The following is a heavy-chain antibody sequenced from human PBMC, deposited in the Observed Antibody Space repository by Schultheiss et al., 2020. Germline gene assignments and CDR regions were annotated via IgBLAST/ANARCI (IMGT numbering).Heavy chain of an antibody. CDR1: GFTFSSYG. D-gene: IGHD3-22*01. V-gene: IGHV3-30*02. Sequence: GESLKISCAASGFTFSSYGMHWVRQAPGKGLEWVAFIRYDGSNKYYADSVKGRLTISRDNSKNTLDLQMNSLRAEDTAVYYCARDRGSSGYYYFDYWGQGTLVTVSS. CDR2: IRYDGSNK. J-gene: IGHJ4*02. CDR3: ARDRGSSGYYYFDY.